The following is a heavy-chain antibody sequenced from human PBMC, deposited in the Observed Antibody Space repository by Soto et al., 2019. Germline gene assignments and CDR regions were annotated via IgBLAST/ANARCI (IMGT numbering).Heavy chain of an antibody. Sequence: SETLSLTCAVSGGSISSSNWWSWVRQPPGKGLEWIGEIYHSGSTNYNPSLKSRVTISVDKSKNQFSLKLSSVTAADTAVYYCARARHVRGTGWYYGLDVWGPGTMVTVFS. J-gene: IGHJ6*02. CDR2: IYHSGST. CDR1: GGSISSSNW. CDR3: ARARHVRGTGWYYGLDV. D-gene: IGHD3-10*02. V-gene: IGHV4-4*02.